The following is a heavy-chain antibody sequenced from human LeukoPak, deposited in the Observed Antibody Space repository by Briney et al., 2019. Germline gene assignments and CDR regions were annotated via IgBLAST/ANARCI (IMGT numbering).Heavy chain of an antibody. CDR2: IYYSGST. D-gene: IGHD3-22*01. CDR3: ASTSLYDSSGYYDY. Sequence: SETLSLTCTVSGGSISSYYWSWIRQPPGKGLEWIGYIYYSGSTNYNPSLKSRVTISVDTSKNQFSLKLSSVTAADTAVYYCASTSLYDSSGYYDYWGQGTLVTVSS. V-gene: IGHV4-59*08. J-gene: IGHJ4*02. CDR1: GGSISSYY.